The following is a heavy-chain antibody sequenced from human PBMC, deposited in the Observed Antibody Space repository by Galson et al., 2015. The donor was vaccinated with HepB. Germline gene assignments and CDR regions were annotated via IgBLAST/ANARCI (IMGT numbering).Heavy chain of an antibody. D-gene: IGHD3-16*01. Sequence: PALVKPTQTLTLTCTFSGFSLSTSGVGVGWNRQPPGKALEWLALIYWDDDKRYSPSLKSRLTITKDTSKNQVVLTMTNMDPVDTATYYCARGGVYYYFDYWGQGTLVTVSS. CDR2: IYWDDDK. J-gene: IGHJ4*02. CDR1: GFSLSTSGVG. CDR3: ARGGVYYYFDY. V-gene: IGHV2-5*02.